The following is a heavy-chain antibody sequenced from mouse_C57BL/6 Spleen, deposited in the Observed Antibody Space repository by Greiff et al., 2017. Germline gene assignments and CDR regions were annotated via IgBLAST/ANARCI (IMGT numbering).Heavy chain of an antibody. CDR2: IYPGSGST. V-gene: IGHV1-55*01. Sequence: QVQLQQPGAELVKPGASVKMSCKASGYTFTSYWITWVKQRPGQGLEWIGDIYPGSGSTNYNEKFKSKATLTVDTSSSTAYMQLSSLTSEDSAFYYCARVYGSSHYYAMDDWGQGTSVTVSS. CDR3: ARVYGSSHYYAMDD. CDR1: GYTFTSYW. J-gene: IGHJ4*01. D-gene: IGHD1-1*01.